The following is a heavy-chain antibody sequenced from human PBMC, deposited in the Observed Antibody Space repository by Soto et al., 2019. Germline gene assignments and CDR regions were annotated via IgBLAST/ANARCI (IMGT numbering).Heavy chain of an antibody. CDR2: MTGPNGNP. J-gene: IGHJ3*02. D-gene: IGHD1-26*01. V-gene: IGHV1-18*01. CDR3: ARPLPGAGAGAFDI. CDR1: GYTFSSRG. Sequence: QVQLVQSGAEVKKPGASLKVSCKASGYTFSSRGISWVRQAPGQGLEWMGRMTGPNGNPYYAQKFQDRVTMTTDTSTRTAYMEVRSLRSDDTAVYYCARPLPGAGAGAFDIWGQGTMVIVSS.